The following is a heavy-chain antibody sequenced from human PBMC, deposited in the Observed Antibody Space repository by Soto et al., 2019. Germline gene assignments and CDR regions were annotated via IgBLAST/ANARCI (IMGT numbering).Heavy chain of an antibody. V-gene: IGHV1-24*01. CDR1: GYSLTELS. Sequence: ASVNVSCKVSGYSLTELSMHWVRQAPGKGLEWMGGFDPEDGETIYAQKFQGRVTMTEDTSTDTAYMELSSLRSEDTAVYYCATEVKSPYYFYYRAQATLVPVSS. CDR2: FDPEDGET. CDR3: ATEVKSPYYFYY. D-gene: IGHD2-21*01. J-gene: IGHJ4*02.